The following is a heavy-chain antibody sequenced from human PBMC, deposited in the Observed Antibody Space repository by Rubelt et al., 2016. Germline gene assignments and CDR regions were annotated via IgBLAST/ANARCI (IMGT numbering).Heavy chain of an antibody. V-gene: IGHV3-53*01. CDR2: VYSGGST. J-gene: IGHJ6*02. CDR3: ARSEYYYHGMDV. CDR1: GFTISTNY. Sequence: VQLVESGGGLIQPGGSLRLSCAASGFTISTNYMSWVRQAPGKGLEWVSVVYSGGSTYYVDSVKGRFTISRDNSNNTLYLKMNSLTVEDTAVYYCARSEYYYHGMDVWGQGTTVTASS.